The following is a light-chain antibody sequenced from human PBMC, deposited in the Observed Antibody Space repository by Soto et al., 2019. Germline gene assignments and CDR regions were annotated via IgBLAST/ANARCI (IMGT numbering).Light chain of an antibody. CDR3: QQSNITPRI. Sequence: IQMIQSPFSLFASVGDRVTLTCQASQSVRAYVNWYQQRPGKAPNLLIYAASTLHSGVPSRFSGSGSGTFFTLTINGLQPEDFATYYCQQSNITPRIFGQGTKVEV. CDR1: QSVRAY. V-gene: IGKV1-39*01. J-gene: IGKJ1*01. CDR2: AAS.